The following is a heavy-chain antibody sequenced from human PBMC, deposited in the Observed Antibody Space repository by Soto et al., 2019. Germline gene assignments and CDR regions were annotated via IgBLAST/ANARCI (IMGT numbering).Heavy chain of an antibody. J-gene: IGHJ5*02. CDR3: ARGRPYYDFWSGYYDNWFDP. D-gene: IGHD3-3*01. CDR2: ISYDGSNK. Sequence: GGSLRLSCAASGFTFSSYAMHWVRQAPGKGLEWVAVISYDGSNKYYADSVKGRFTISRDNSKNTLYLQMNSLRAEDTAVYYCARGRPYYDFWSGYYDNWFDPWGQGTLVTVSS. V-gene: IGHV3-30-3*01. CDR1: GFTFSSYA.